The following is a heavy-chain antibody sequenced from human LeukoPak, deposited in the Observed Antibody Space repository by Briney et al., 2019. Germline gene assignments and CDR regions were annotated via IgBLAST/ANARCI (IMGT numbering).Heavy chain of an antibody. CDR1: GFTFNNHA. CDR2: IWHDGSYK. V-gene: IGHV3-33*01. J-gene: IGHJ4*01. Sequence: GGSLRLSCAASGFTFNNHAMHWVRQAPGKGLEWVAMIWHDGSYKYYADSVTGRFTISRDDSQNTLYLQMSSLRAEDTAVYYCARDGRHNYNLDYWGHGTLVTVSS. D-gene: IGHD4-11*01. CDR3: ARDGRHNYNLDY.